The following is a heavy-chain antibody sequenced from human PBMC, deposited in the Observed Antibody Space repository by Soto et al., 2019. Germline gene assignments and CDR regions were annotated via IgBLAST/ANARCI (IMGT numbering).Heavy chain of an antibody. J-gene: IGHJ5*02. D-gene: IGHD3-22*01. CDR1: GFTFSYYY. V-gene: IGHV3-11*06. CDR2: ISSSSSYT. CDR3: ARSGKDYYDSSGYFDP. Sequence: GESLRLSCAASGFTFSYYYMSWIRQAPGKGLEWVSYISSSSSYTNYADSVKGRFTISRDNAKNSLYLQMNSLRAEDTAVYYCARSGKDYYDSSGYFDPWGQGTLVTVSS.